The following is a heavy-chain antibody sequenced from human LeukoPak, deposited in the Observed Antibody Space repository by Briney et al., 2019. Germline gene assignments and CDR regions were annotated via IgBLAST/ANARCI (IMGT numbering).Heavy chain of an antibody. V-gene: IGHV4-4*07. Sequence: SETLSLTCTVSGGSISNYYWSWIRQPAGEGLEWIGRIYTSGSTNYNPSPKSRVTMSVDTSKNQFSLKLSSVTAADTAVYYCARVVSIVGRYYFDYWGQGTLVTVSS. J-gene: IGHJ4*02. D-gene: IGHD3-22*01. CDR1: GGSISNYY. CDR2: IYTSGST. CDR3: ARVVSIVGRYYFDY.